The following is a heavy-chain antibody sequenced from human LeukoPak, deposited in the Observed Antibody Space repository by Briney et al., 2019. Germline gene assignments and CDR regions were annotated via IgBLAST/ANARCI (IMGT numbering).Heavy chain of an antibody. Sequence: GESLKFSCKGSGNSFTTYWIGWVRKMPGKGLEWMGIIYPGDSDTKYSPSFQGQVSISADKSINTAYLQWSTLKTSDTAMYYCARHLDGYGGKSGYFDYWGQGTLVTVSS. D-gene: IGHD4-23*01. CDR3: ARHLDGYGGKSGYFDY. CDR2: IYPGDSDT. V-gene: IGHV5-51*01. CDR1: GNSFTTYW. J-gene: IGHJ4*02.